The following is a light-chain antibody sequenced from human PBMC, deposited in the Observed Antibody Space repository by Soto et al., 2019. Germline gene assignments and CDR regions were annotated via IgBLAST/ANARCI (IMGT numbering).Light chain of an antibody. CDR3: HQYYTTPWT. Sequence: DIVLTQSPDSLAVSLGERATINCKSSQSLFFTSNNKNYLAWFQQKPGQPPRVLISWASARESGVPDRFSGSGSGTDFTLTISSLQADDVAAYHCHQYYTTPWTFGQGTKVEIK. CDR1: QSLFFTSNNKNY. CDR2: WAS. J-gene: IGKJ1*01. V-gene: IGKV4-1*01.